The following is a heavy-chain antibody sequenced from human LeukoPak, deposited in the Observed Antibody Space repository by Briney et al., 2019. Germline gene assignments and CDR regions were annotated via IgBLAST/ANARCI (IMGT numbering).Heavy chain of an antibody. D-gene: IGHD3-22*01. V-gene: IGHV4-59*08. CDR3: ARRIDYYDRSGYSRGAFDI. CDR1: GGSISGYY. Sequence: PSQTLSLTCTVSGGSISGYYWSWIRQPPAKGLEWSTYIYYSGTTYYSPSLKSRVTISVDTSKNQFPLKLTSVTAADTAVYFCARRIDYYDRSGYSRGAFDIWGQGTMVTVSS. J-gene: IGHJ3*02. CDR2: IYYSGTT.